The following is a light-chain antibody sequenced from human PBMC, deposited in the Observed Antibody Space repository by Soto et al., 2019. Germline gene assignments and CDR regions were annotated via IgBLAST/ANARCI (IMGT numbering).Light chain of an antibody. V-gene: IGKV3-20*01. Sequence: EIVLTQSPGTLSLSPGERATLSCRASQSVTSISLAWYQQKPGQAPRLLIYGASSRATGIPDRFSGSGSGTDFTLTISRLVPEDFAVYYCHHYGSSPRTFGQGTKVDIK. J-gene: IGKJ1*01. CDR3: HHYGSSPRT. CDR2: GAS. CDR1: QSVTSIS.